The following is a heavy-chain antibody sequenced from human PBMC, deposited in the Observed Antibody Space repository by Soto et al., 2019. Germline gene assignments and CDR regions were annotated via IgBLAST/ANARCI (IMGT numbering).Heavy chain of an antibody. D-gene: IGHD2-15*01. J-gene: IGHJ5*02. Sequence: SVKVSCKASGGTSSSYAISWVRQAPGQGLEWMGGIIPIFGTANYAQKFQGRVTITADESTSTAYMELSSLRSEDTAVYYCARGRGRFLRWFPWWFDPWGQGTLVTVSS. CDR1: GGTSSSYA. V-gene: IGHV1-69*13. CDR2: IIPIFGTA. CDR3: ARGRGRFLRWFPWWFDP.